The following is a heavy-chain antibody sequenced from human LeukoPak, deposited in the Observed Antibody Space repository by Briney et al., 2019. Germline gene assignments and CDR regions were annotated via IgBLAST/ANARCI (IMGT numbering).Heavy chain of an antibody. V-gene: IGHV4-59*01. Sequence: SETLSLTCTVSGGSISSYYWSWIRQPPGKGLEWIGYIYYSGSTNYNPSLKSRVTISVDTSKNQFSLKLSSVTAADTAVYYCARDLGFWSGYYIYNWFDPWGQGTLVTVSS. J-gene: IGHJ5*02. D-gene: IGHD3-3*01. CDR2: IYYSGST. CDR1: GGSISSYY. CDR3: ARDLGFWSGYYIYNWFDP.